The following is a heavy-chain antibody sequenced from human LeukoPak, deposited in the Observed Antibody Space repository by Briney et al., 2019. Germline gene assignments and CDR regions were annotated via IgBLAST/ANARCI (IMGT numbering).Heavy chain of an antibody. CDR1: GFTFSSYG. Sequence: GGSLRLSCAASGFTFSSYGMSWVRQAPGKGLEWVSTISDNVGRTYYADSVEGRFTISRDNSKNTLYLQMNSLRAKDTAVYYCAEGYNYDYGYWGQGTLVTVSS. J-gene: IGHJ4*02. D-gene: IGHD5-18*01. CDR3: AEGYNYDYGY. CDR2: ISDNVGRT. V-gene: IGHV3-23*01.